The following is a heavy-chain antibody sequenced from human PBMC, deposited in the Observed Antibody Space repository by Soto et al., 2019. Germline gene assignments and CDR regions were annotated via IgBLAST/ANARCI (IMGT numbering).Heavy chain of an antibody. J-gene: IGHJ6*02. CDR1: GFTFSSYG. Sequence: GGSLRLSCAASGFTFSSYGMHWVRQAPGKGLEWVAVISYDGSNKYYADSVKGRFTISRDNSKNTLYLQMSSLRAEDTAVYYCAKDMRGITIFGVVPRPHIYYGMDVWGQGTTVTVSS. D-gene: IGHD3-3*01. CDR3: AKDMRGITIFGVVPRPHIYYGMDV. V-gene: IGHV3-30*18. CDR2: ISYDGSNK.